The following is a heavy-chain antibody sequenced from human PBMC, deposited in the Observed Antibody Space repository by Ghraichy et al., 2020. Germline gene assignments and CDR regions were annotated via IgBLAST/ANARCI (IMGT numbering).Heavy chain of an antibody. CDR1: GFTFSSYA. CDR2: ITSSGTTI. V-gene: IGHV3-48*02. CDR3: AREGGNYCSGGSCSRDFDY. J-gene: IGHJ4*02. Sequence: LTCAASGFTFSSYAMDWVHQAPGKGLEWLSYITSSGTTIYYADSVKGRFTISRDNAKNSLYLQMSSLRDEDTAVYYCAREGGNYCSGGSCSRDFDYWGQGNLVTVSS. D-gene: IGHD2-15*01.